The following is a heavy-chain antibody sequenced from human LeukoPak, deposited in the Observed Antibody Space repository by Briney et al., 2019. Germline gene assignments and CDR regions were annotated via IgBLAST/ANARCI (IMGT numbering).Heavy chain of an antibody. CDR1: GFTYSSYE. D-gene: IGHD6-13*01. CDR3: ARASSWSAFDI. V-gene: IGHV3-48*03. CDR2: ISSSSSTI. Sequence: GGSLRLSCAASGFTYSSYEMNWVREAPGKGLEWVSYISSSSSTIYYADSVKGRFTISRDNAKNSLYLQMNSLRAEDTAVYYCARASSWSAFDIWGQGTMVTVSS. J-gene: IGHJ3*02.